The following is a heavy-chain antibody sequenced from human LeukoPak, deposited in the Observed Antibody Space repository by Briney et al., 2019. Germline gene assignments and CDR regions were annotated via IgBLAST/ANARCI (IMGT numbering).Heavy chain of an antibody. J-gene: IGHJ4*02. V-gene: IGHV3-23*01. Sequence: PGGSLRLSCAVSGFTFSSYVMSWVRQAPGKGLEWVSSISASGGSTYYADSVKGRFTISRDNSKNTLYLQMNSLRAEDTAVYNCAKEYYDSSGYYYSLDYWRQGTLVTVSS. CDR1: GFTFSSYV. CDR3: AKEYYDSSGYYYSLDY. D-gene: IGHD3-22*01. CDR2: ISASGGST.